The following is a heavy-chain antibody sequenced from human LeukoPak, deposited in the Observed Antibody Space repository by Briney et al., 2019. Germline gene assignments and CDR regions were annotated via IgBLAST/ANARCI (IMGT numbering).Heavy chain of an antibody. CDR1: GFTFSSYA. CDR2: ISVSGGST. Sequence: GGSLRLSCAVSGFTFSSYAVSWDRNAPGQGLEWVSAISVSGGSTYSADSVKGQFYDPRDNSKTTLYLQMNGLRSEDTVAYYSAKDSLGGFWGQGTLVTVSS. CDR3: AKDSLGGF. D-gene: IGHD1-26*01. V-gene: IGHV3-23*01. J-gene: IGHJ4*02.